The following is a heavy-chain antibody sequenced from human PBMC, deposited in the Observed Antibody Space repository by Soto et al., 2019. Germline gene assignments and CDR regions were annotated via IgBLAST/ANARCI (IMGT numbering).Heavy chain of an antibody. V-gene: IGHV4-59*01. J-gene: IGHJ3*02. D-gene: IGHD5-18*01. CDR2: IHYSGST. CDR3: ARRIHGDVFDI. CDR1: GGSISTGY. Sequence: PSETLSLTCTVSGGSISTGYWSWIRQPPGRGLEWIGYIHYSGSTNYNPSLKSRVTMSVDTSKNQFSLKLTSVTAADTAVYYCARRIHGDVFDIWGQGTMVTVSS.